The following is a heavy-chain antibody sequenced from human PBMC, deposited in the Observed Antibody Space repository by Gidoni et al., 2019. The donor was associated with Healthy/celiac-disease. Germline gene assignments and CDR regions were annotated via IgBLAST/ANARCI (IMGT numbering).Heavy chain of an antibody. D-gene: IGHD1-26*01. CDR1: GFTVSSNY. CDR3: ARSPLGAGATTA. J-gene: IGHJ4*02. CDR2: IYSGGST. V-gene: IGHV3-53*02. Sequence: EVQLVETGGGLIQPGGSLRRSCAASGFTVSSNYMSWVRQAPGKGLAWVSVIYSGGSTYYADSVKGRFTISRDNSKNTLYLQMNSRRAEDTAVYYCARSPLGAGATTAWGQGTLVTVSS.